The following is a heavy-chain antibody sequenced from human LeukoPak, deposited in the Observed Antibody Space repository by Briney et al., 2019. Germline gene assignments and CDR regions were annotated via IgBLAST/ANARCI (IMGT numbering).Heavy chain of an antibody. Sequence: LETLSLTCAVSGDSISTTHWWTWVRQPPGKGLDWIGEIYHSGTTNYNPSLKSRVTISVDKSKNQFSLKLSSVTAADTAMYYCARDQWLLRGGDHDAFDIWGQGTMVTVSS. CDR1: GDSISTTHW. J-gene: IGHJ3*02. CDR3: ARDQWLLRGGDHDAFDI. CDR2: IYHSGTT. V-gene: IGHV4-4*02. D-gene: IGHD3-22*01.